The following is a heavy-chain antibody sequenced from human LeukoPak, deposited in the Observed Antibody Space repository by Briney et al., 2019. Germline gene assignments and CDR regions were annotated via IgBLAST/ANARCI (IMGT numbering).Heavy chain of an antibody. D-gene: IGHD2-2*01. CDR2: IFSGGST. CDR3: ARRGAVPYFDS. Sequence: PGGSLRLSCAASGFTVSSNHMSWVRQAPGKGLEWVSVIFSGGSTHYAESVKGRFTISRDNSKNMVYLQMNSLRAEDTALYYCARRGAVPYFDSWGQGTLVTVSS. J-gene: IGHJ4*02. V-gene: IGHV3-66*01. CDR1: GFTVSSNH.